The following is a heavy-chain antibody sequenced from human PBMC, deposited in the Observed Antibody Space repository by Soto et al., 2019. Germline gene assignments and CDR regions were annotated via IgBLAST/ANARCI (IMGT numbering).Heavy chain of an antibody. CDR1: GGSTSSYY. V-gene: IGHV4-59*01. CDR2: IYYSGST. J-gene: IGHJ4*02. D-gene: IGHD4-4*01. CDR3: ARGGSSNYWGPEYYFDY. Sequence: PSETLSLTCTVSGGSTSSYYWSWIRQPPGKGLEWIGYIYYSGSTNYNPSLKSRVTISVDTSKNQFSPKLSSVTAADTAVYYCARGGSSNYWGPEYYFDYWGQGTLVPSPQ.